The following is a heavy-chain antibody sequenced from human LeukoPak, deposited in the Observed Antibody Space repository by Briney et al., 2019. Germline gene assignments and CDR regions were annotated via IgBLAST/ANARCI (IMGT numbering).Heavy chain of an antibody. CDR1: GFTFSSYW. V-gene: IGHV3-7*03. CDR2: IKQDGSEK. D-gene: IGHD3-16*02. CDR3: AKDPYYDYVWGSYRYFLPFDY. Sequence: GGSLRLSCAASGFTFSSYWMSWVRQAPGKGLEWVANIKQDGSEKYYVDSVKGRFTISRDNSKNTLYLQMNSLRAEDTAVYYCAKDPYYDYVWGSYRYFLPFDYWGQGTLVTVSS. J-gene: IGHJ4*02.